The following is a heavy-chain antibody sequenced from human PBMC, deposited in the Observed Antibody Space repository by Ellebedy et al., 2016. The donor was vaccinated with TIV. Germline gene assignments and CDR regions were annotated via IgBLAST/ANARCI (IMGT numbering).Heavy chain of an antibody. CDR3: ARVVWQQPVSYAFDI. J-gene: IGHJ3*02. D-gene: IGHD6-13*01. CDR2: ISYSGST. Sequence: MPGGSLRLSCTVPGGSISSYYWSWIPQPPGKGLEWIGYISYSGSTNYNPSIKSRVTISVDTSKNQFSLRLRSVTAADTAVYYCARVVWQQPVSYAFDIWGQGTMVTVSS. V-gene: IGHV4-59*01. CDR1: GGSISSYY.